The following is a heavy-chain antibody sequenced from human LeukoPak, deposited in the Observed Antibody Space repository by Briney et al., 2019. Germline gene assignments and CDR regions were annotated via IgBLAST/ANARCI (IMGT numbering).Heavy chain of an antibody. Sequence: SETLSLTCAVYGGAFSSYYWSWIRQPPGKGLEWIGQIDHSGSANFNPSLKSRVTMSVDTTKKRVSLNLNSVTAAATAVYYCARVLLVTPVAAFDVWGQGTMVAVSS. CDR1: GGAFSSYY. CDR2: IDHSGSA. V-gene: IGHV4-34*01. J-gene: IGHJ3*01. CDR3: ARVLLVTPVAAFDV. D-gene: IGHD4-23*01.